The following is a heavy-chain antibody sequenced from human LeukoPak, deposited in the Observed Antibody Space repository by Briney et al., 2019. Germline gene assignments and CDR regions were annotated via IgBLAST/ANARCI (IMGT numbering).Heavy chain of an antibody. J-gene: IGHJ6*02. V-gene: IGHV1-69*13. D-gene: IGHD3-3*01. CDR1: GGTFSSYA. CDR3: ARGLLRFSKNYYYGMDV. Sequence: SVKVSCKASGGTFSSYAISWVRQAPGQGLEWMGGIVPIFGTADYAQKFQGRVTITADESTSTAYMELSSLRSEDTAVYYCARGLLRFSKNYYYGMDVWGQGTTVTVSS. CDR2: IVPIFGTA.